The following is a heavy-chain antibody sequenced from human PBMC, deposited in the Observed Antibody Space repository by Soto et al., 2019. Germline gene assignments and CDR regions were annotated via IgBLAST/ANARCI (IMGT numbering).Heavy chain of an antibody. V-gene: IGHV3-7*01. CDR3: ARDAYTLDY. CDR1: RLNFISYG. CDR2: IKQDGSEK. D-gene: IGHD2-2*02. Sequence: GGSMRVSCAAARLNFISYGMSWVRQAPGKGLEWVANIKQDGSEKYYVDSVKGRFTISRDNAKNSLYLQMNSLRAEDTAVYYCARDAYTLDYWGQGTLVTVSS. J-gene: IGHJ4*02.